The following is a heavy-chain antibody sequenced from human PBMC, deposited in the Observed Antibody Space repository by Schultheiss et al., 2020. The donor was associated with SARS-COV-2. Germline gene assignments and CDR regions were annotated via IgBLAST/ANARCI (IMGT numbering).Heavy chain of an antibody. CDR3: ARDDRVQGSAFDI. Sequence: SETLSLTCTVSGGSISSYYWSWIRQPPGKGLEWIGYIYHSGSTYYNPSLKSLVTISVDTSKNQFSLKLSSVTAADTAVYYCARDDRVQGSAFDIWGQGTLVTVSS. D-gene: IGHD3-9*01. J-gene: IGHJ4*02. V-gene: IGHV4-59*01. CDR1: GGSISSYY. CDR2: IYHSGST.